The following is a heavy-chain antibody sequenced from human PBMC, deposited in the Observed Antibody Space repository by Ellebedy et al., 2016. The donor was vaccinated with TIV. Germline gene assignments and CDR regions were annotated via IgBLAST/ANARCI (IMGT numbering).Heavy chain of an antibody. CDR1: GFTVSSNY. CDR3: AKHLGGVRAFDL. CDR2: IYSGGST. V-gene: IGHV3-66*04. J-gene: IGHJ3*01. Sequence: GESLKISXAASGFTVSSNYMSWVRQAPGKGLEWVSVIYSGGSTYYADSVKGRFTISRDNSKNTLYLQMNSLRAEDTAVYYCAKHLGGVRAFDLWGQGTMVTVSS. D-gene: IGHD3-16*01.